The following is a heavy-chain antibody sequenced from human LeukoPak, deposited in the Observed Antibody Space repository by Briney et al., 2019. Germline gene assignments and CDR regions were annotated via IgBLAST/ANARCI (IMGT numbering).Heavy chain of an antibody. J-gene: IGHJ4*02. CDR3: ARAGDYGDYHFDY. V-gene: IGHV3-74*01. CDR1: GFTFSSYW. Sequence: GGSLRLSCAASGFTFSSYWMHWVRQAPGKGLVWVSRINSDGSSTSYADSVKGRFTISRDDAKNTLYLQMNSLRAEDTAVYYCARAGDYGDYHFDYWGQGTLVTVSS. D-gene: IGHD4-17*01. CDR2: INSDGSST.